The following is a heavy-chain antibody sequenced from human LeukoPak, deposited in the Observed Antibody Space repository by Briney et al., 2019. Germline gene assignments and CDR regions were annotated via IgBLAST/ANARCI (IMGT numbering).Heavy chain of an antibody. CDR1: GGSISSGSYY. Sequence: PSETLSLTCTVSGGSISSGSYYWSWIRQPPGKGLEWIGEINHSGSTNYNPSLKSRVTISVDTSKNQFSLKLSSVTAADTAVYYCARLHRFSYYYYMDVWGKGTTVTVSS. CDR2: INHSGST. J-gene: IGHJ6*03. CDR3: ARLHRFSYYYYMDV. V-gene: IGHV4-39*07. D-gene: IGHD3-3*01.